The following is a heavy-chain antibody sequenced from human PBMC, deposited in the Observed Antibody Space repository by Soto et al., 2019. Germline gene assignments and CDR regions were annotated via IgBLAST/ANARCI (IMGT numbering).Heavy chain of an antibody. CDR1: GFTFSSYS. CDR3: ANPTAMVRPAFDI. V-gene: IGHV3-21*01. D-gene: IGHD5-18*01. CDR2: ISSSSSYI. Sequence: GGSLRLSCAASGFTFSSYSMNWVRQAPGKGLEWVSSISSSSSYIYYADSVKGLFTISRENAKNSLYLQMNSLRAEDTAVYYRANPTAMVRPAFDIWGQGTLVTVPS. J-gene: IGHJ3*02.